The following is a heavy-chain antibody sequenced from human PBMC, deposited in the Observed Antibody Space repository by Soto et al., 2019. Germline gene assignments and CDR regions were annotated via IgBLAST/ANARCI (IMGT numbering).Heavy chain of an antibody. Sequence: SETLSLTCTVSGGSISSGGYYWSWIRQHQGKGLEWIGYIYYSGSTYYNPSLKSRVTISVDTSKNQFSLKLSSVTAADTAVHYCARVGDYVWGSYREYFDYWGQGTLVTVSS. CDR1: GGSISSGGYY. D-gene: IGHD3-16*02. CDR2: IYYSGST. CDR3: ARVGDYVWGSYREYFDY. J-gene: IGHJ4*02. V-gene: IGHV4-31*03.